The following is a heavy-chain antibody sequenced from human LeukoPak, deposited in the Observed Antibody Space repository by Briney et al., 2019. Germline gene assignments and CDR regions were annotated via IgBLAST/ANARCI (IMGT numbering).Heavy chain of an antibody. CDR1: GVTFSTYA. Sequence: GGSLRLSCAASGVTFSTYAMSCGRQATGKGLEWVSSISGSGGSTYYADAVQDRFTISRDNSKNTLYLQMNSLRDEDTAVYYCVEDVVVVVAAKPGIWGQGTLVTVSS. CDR3: VEDVVVVVAAKPGI. V-gene: IGHV3-23*01. D-gene: IGHD2-15*01. J-gene: IGHJ4*02. CDR2: ISGSGGST.